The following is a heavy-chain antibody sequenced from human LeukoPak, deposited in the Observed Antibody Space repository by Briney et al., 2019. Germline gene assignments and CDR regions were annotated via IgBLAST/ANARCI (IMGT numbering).Heavy chain of an antibody. CDR3: AKHRASYGSGTGALDI. Sequence: GESLKISFTGSGYSFINYWIGWVRQMPGKGLEWMGIIYPGDSDTRYSPSFQGQVTISADKSISTAYLQWSSLKASDTAMYYCAKHRASYGSGTGALDIWGQGTVVTVSS. J-gene: IGHJ3*02. D-gene: IGHD3-10*01. CDR1: GYSFINYW. V-gene: IGHV5-51*01. CDR2: IYPGDSDT.